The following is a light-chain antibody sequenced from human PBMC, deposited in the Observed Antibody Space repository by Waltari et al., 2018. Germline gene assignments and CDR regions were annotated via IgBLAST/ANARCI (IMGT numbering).Light chain of an antibody. V-gene: IGKV1-9*01. Sequence: DIQLTQSPSFLSASIGDRVTITCRASQGISSYLAWYQQKPGKAPKLLIYAASTLQSGVPSRFSGSGSGTEFTLTISSLQPEDFATYYCQQYGNLPPSVTFGQGTRLEIK. CDR3: QQYGNLPPSVT. J-gene: IGKJ5*01. CDR1: QGISSY. CDR2: AAS.